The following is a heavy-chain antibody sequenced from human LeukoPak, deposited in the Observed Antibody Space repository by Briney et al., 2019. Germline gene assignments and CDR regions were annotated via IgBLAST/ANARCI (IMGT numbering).Heavy chain of an antibody. D-gene: IGHD6-13*01. V-gene: IGHV3-30*02. CDR1: GFTFSNYG. J-gene: IGHJ4*02. CDR3: AERDAAGLDY. CDR2: IVYDGSDK. Sequence: GGSLRLSCAPSGFTFSNYGMHWVRQAPGKGLEWVGVIVYDGSDKYYADSVRGRFTISRGNSKNAVYLQMNSLRAEDTAVYYCAERDAAGLDYWGQGTLVTVSS.